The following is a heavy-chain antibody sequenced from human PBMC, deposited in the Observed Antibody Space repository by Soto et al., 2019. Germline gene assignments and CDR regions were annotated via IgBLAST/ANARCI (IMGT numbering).Heavy chain of an antibody. V-gene: IGHV4-30-2*01. D-gene: IGHD3-22*01. J-gene: IGHJ4*02. Sequence: QLQLQESGSGLVKPSQTLSLTCAVSGGSISSGGYSWSWIRQPPGKGLEWIGYIYHSGSTYYNPSLNGRVTVSVDRSKNQFSLKLSSVTAADTAVYYCARGGVDYYDSSGYYFSPYYFDYWGQGTLVTVSS. CDR2: IYHSGST. CDR1: GGSISSGGYS. CDR3: ARGGVDYYDSSGYYFSPYYFDY.